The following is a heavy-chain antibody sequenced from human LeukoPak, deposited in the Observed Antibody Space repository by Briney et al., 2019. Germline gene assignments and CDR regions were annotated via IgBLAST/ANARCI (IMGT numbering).Heavy chain of an antibody. CDR2: IYYSGST. J-gene: IGHJ6*03. V-gene: IGHV4-59*01. CDR1: GGSISSYF. D-gene: IGHD3-22*01. Sequence: SETLSLTCTVSGGSISSYFWSWIRQPPGKGLEWIGYIYYSGSTNYNPSLKSRVTISVDTSKNQFSLKLTSVTAADTAVYYCAKSYTYYDSSRGMDVWGKGTTVTVSS. CDR3: AKSYTYYDSSRGMDV.